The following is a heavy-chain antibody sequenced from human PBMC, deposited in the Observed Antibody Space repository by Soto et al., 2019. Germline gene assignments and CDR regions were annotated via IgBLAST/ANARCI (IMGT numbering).Heavy chain of an antibody. CDR3: AREGAYHYFDY. CDR2: IYYSGST. CDR1: SGSVSSGSFY. V-gene: IGHV4-61*01. J-gene: IGHJ4*02. Sequence: SDTLSLTFTVSSGSVSSGSFYWIFIRQPPGKGLEWIGYIYYSGSTNYNPSLKSRVTISVDTSKNQFSLKLSSVTAADTAVYYCAREGAYHYFDYWGQGTLVTVSS. D-gene: IGHD2-2*01.